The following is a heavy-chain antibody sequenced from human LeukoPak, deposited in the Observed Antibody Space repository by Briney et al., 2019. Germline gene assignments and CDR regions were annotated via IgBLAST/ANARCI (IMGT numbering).Heavy chain of an antibody. CDR1: GGAISSYD. CDR3: AREIAAAGTFYYYYMDV. V-gene: IGHV4-59*01. Sequence: SETLSLTCTVSGGAISSYDWSWIRQPPGKGLEWIGYIYYSGSTNYNPSLKSRVTISVDTSKNQFSLKLSSVTAADTAVYYCAREIAAAGTFYYYYMDVWGKGTTVTVSS. CDR2: IYYSGST. D-gene: IGHD6-13*01. J-gene: IGHJ6*03.